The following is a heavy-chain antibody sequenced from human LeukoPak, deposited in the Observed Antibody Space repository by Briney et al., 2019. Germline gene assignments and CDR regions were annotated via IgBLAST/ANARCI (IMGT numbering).Heavy chain of an antibody. CDR1: GFPFSDYS. CDR3: ARDHNYAFDN. CDR2: IGISSGNT. V-gene: IGHV3-48*04. D-gene: IGHD1-1*01. Sequence: PGGSLRLSCTASGFPFSDYSVNWVRQAPGKGLEWISYIGISSGNTKYADSMKGRFTISADNTKNSLYLQMDSLRVEDTAVYYCARDHNYAFDNWGQGTLVSVSS. J-gene: IGHJ4*02.